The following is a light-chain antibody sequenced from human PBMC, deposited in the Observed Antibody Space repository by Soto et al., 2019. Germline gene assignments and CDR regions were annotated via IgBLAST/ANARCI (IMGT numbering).Light chain of an antibody. CDR3: SSYTTSSPYV. CDR1: SSDVGAYNY. CDR2: EVS. Sequence: QSALTQPASVSGSPGESITISCTGTSSDVGAYNYVSWYQQHPDKAPKLMIYEVSNRPSGVSTRFSGTKSSNTASLTISGLQAEDEADYYCSSYTTSSPYVFGTGTKLTVL. V-gene: IGLV2-14*01. J-gene: IGLJ1*01.